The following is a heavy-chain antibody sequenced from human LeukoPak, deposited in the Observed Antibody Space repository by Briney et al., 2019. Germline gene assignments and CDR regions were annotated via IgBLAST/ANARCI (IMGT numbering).Heavy chain of an antibody. V-gene: IGHV3-23*01. J-gene: IGHJ4*02. CDR1: GFTFSSYA. CDR2: ISGSGGST. D-gene: IGHD2-15*01. CDR3: AKAGPHIVVVVAATDLAPADY. Sequence: GGSLRLSCAASGFTFSSYAMSWVRQAPGKGLEWVSAISGSGGSTYYADSVKGRFTISGDNSKNTLYLQMNSLRAEDTAVYYCAKAGPHIVVVVAATDLAPADYWGQGTLVTVSS.